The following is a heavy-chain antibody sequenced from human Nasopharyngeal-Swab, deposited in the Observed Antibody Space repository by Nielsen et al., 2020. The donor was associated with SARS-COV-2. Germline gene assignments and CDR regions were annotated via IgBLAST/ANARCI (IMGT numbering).Heavy chain of an antibody. D-gene: IGHD2-8*02. V-gene: IGHV3-73*01. CDR3: TRGPPYTDTYWDAFDI. J-gene: IGHJ3*02. Sequence: GESLKISCAASGFTFSGSAMHWDRQASGKGLEWVGRIRSKANSYATAYAASVKGRFTISRDDSKTTAYLQMNSLKTEDTAVYYCTRGPPYTDTYWDAFDIWGQGTMVSVSS. CDR2: IRSKANSYAT. CDR1: GFTFSGSA.